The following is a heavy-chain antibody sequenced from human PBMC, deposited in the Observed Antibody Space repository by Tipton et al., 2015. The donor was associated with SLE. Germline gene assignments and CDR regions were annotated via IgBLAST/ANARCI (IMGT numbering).Heavy chain of an antibody. CDR1: GGSISSSSYY. Sequence: TLSLTCTVSGGSISSSSYYWGWIRQPPGKGLEWIGSIYYSGSTNYNPSLKSRVTISVDTSKNQFSQKLSSVTAADTAVYYCARDFYHSGWYDYWGQGTLVTVSS. D-gene: IGHD6-19*01. CDR2: IYYSGST. J-gene: IGHJ4*02. CDR3: ARDFYHSGWYDY. V-gene: IGHV4-39*07.